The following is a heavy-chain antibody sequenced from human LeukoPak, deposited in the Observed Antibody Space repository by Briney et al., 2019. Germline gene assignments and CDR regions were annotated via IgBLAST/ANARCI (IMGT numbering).Heavy chain of an antibody. V-gene: IGHV4-59*08. CDR2: IYYSGST. J-gene: IGHJ5*02. D-gene: IGHD3-3*01. CDR1: GGPISSHY. CDR3: ARLYDFWSGYQGWFDP. Sequence: SETLSLTCTVSGGPISSHYWSWIRQPPGKGLEWIGYIYYSGSTNYNPSLKSRVTISVDTPKNQFSLKLSSVTAADTAVYYCARLYDFWSGYQGWFDPWGQRTLVTVSS.